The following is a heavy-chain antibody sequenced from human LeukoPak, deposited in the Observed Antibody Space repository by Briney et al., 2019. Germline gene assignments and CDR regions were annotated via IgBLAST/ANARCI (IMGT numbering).Heavy chain of an antibody. CDR3: ARSFDSSSWYFIATNFDY. D-gene: IGHD6-13*01. CDR1: GFTFSSYS. J-gene: IGHJ4*02. Sequence: GGSLRLSCAASGFTFSSYSMNWVRQAPGKGLEWVSSISSSSSYIYYADSVKGRFTISRDNAKNSLYLQMNSLRAEDTAVYYCARSFDSSSWYFIATNFDYWGQGALVTVSS. CDR2: ISSSSSYI. V-gene: IGHV3-21*01.